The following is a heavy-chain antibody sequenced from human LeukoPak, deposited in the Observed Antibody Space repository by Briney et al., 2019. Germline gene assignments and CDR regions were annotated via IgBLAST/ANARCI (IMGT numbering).Heavy chain of an antibody. CDR1: RFTFSSNY. CDR3: ASLPFHGMDV. CDR2: IYSSGST. Sequence: PGGSLRLSCAASRFTFSSNYMNWVRQAPGKGLEWVSVIYSSGSTYYADSVKGRFTISRDNSKNTLYLQMNSLRAEDTAVYYCASLPFHGMDVWGQGTTVTVSS. J-gene: IGHJ6*02. V-gene: IGHV3-66*01.